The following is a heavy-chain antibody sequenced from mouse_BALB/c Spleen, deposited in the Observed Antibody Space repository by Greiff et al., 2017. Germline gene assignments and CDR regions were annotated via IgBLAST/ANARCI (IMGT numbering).Heavy chain of an antibody. CDR3: ARSPSGGYAMDY. D-gene: IGHD2-10*02. CDR1: GFNIKDTY. Sequence: EVMLVESGAELVKPGASVKLSCTASGFNIKDTYMHWVKQRPEQGLEWIGRIDPANGNTKYDPKFQGKATITADTSSNTAYLQLSSLTSEDTAVYYCARSPSGGYAMDYWGQGTSVTVSS. J-gene: IGHJ4*01. V-gene: IGHV14-3*02. CDR2: IDPANGNT.